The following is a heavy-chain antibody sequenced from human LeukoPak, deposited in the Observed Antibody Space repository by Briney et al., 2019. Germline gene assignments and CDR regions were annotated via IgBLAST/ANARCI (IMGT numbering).Heavy chain of an antibody. J-gene: IGHJ4*01. CDR3: ARGREGFFDY. CDR1: GITFSTYW. Sequence: GGSLRLSCAGSGITFSTYWMHWVRQAPGKGLVWVSQINGDGGRTRFADSVKGRLTISRDNAKNTVYLQMNSLRTDDTAMYYCARGREGFFDYWGHGTLVTVSS. D-gene: IGHD5-24*01. V-gene: IGHV3-74*01. CDR2: INGDGGRT.